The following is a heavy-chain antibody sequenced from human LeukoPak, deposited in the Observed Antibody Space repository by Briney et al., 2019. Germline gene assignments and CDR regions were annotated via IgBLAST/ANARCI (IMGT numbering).Heavy chain of an antibody. J-gene: IGHJ6*02. CDR1: GYTLTELS. CDR2: FDPEDGET. D-gene: IGHD4-17*01. Sequence: ASVKVSCKVSGYTLTELSMHWVRQAPGNGLEWMGGFDPEDGETIYAQKFQGRVTMTEDTSTDTAYMELSSLRSEDTAVYYCATKAYGDYYYYGMDVWGQGTTVTVSS. CDR3: ATKAYGDYYYYGMDV. V-gene: IGHV1-24*01.